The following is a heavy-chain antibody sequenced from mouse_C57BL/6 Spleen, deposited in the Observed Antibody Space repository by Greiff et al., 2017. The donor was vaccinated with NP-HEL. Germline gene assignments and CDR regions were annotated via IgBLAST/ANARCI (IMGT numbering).Heavy chain of an antibody. Sequence: EVQLMESGGGLVQPGGSLSLSCAASGFTFTDYYMSWVRQPPGKALEWLGFIRNIANGYSNADSVSVKGRFTISGDNSQSILNLQMNALRAEDSATYCCARYYDYSYFDDWGPGTTLTVSS. CDR3: ARYYDYSYFDD. J-gene: IGHJ2*01. CDR2: IRNIANGYSN. CDR1: GFTFTDYY. D-gene: IGHD2-4*01. V-gene: IGHV7-3*01.